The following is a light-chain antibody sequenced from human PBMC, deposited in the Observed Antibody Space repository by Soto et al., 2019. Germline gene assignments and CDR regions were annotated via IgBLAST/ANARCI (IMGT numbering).Light chain of an antibody. Sequence: QSVLTQPPSASGSPGQSVTISCTGTSSDVGAYNYVSWYQQHAGKAPKLVIYEVTKRPSGVPDRFAGSKSANTASLTVSGLQAEDEADYYCSSFASSNTGVFGEGTKLTVL. V-gene: IGLV2-8*01. J-gene: IGLJ3*02. CDR3: SSFASSNTGV. CDR2: EVT. CDR1: SSDVGAYNY.